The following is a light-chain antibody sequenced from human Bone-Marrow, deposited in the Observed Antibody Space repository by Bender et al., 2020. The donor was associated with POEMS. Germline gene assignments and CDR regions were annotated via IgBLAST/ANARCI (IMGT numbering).Light chain of an antibody. CDR2: DVN. J-gene: IGLJ1*01. CDR1: SSDVGGYNY. CDR3: NSYTSSGTFYV. Sequence: QSALTQPASVSGSPGQSITISCTGTSSDVGGYNYVSWYQQHPGQAPKLIIYDVNNRPSGVSSRFSGSKSGNTASLTISGLQTEDEADYYCNSYTSSGTFYVFGTGTKVTVL. V-gene: IGLV2-14*01.